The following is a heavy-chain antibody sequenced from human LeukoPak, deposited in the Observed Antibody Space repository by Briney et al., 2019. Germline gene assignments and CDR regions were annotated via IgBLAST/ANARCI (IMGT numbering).Heavy chain of an antibody. Sequence: SETLSLTCIVSGGSISSYYWSWIRQLPGKGLEWIGYIYYRESNNYNPSLKSRVTISVDTSKNQFSLQLSSVTAADTAVYYCVRGLDSSSYVDSWGQGTLVTVSS. D-gene: IGHD6-13*01. CDR1: GGSISSYY. V-gene: IGHV4-59*01. CDR2: IYYRESN. CDR3: VRGLDSSSYVDS. J-gene: IGHJ4*02.